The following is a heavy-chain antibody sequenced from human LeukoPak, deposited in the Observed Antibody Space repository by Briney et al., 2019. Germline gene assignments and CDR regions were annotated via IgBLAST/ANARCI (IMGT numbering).Heavy chain of an antibody. D-gene: IGHD3-22*01. CDR1: GFTFDDYG. CDR3: AREKYDSSGYYTDNYYFDY. Sequence: PGGSLRLSCAASGFTFDDYGMTWVRQAPGKGLEWVSDINWNGGSIGYADSVKGRFTVSRDNAKNSLYLQMNSLRAEGTALYYCAREKYDSSGYYTDNYYFDYWGQGTLVTVSS. CDR2: INWNGGSI. J-gene: IGHJ4*02. V-gene: IGHV3-20*04.